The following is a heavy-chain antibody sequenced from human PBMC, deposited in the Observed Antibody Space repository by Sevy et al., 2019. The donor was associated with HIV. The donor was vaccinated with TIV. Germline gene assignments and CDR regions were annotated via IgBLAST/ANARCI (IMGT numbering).Heavy chain of an antibody. D-gene: IGHD6-19*01. J-gene: IGHJ4*02. CDR1: GFTVNDKY. CDR2: IFSSGST. V-gene: IGHV3-66*02. CDR3: VSFFLSYRSRWSYFAY. Sequence: GGSLRLSCAISGFTVNDKYIIWVRQAPGKGLEWVSVIFSSGSTYYADSAKGRFTISRDNSKNTVDLQMNSVRAEDTAVYYCVSFFLSYRSRWSYFAYWGQGTLVTVSS.